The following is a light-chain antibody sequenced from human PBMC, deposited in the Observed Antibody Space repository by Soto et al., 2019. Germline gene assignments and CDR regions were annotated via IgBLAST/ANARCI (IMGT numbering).Light chain of an antibody. CDR1: QSVSSN. V-gene: IGKV3D-15*01. CDR3: QQHNNWPLT. J-gene: IGKJ4*01. Sequence: ETVMTQSPATLSVSPGERATLSCRASQSVSSNLAWYQQKPGQPPRLLIYDISTRATGIPTRFSGSGSGTEFTLTISSLQSEDFAVYYCQQHNNWPLTFGGGTKVEIK. CDR2: DIS.